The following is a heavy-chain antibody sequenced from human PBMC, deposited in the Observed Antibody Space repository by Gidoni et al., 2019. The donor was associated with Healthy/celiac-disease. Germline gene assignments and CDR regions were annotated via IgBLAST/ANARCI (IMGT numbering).Heavy chain of an antibody. J-gene: IGHJ4*02. CDR1: GFSISTRGVG. Sequence: QITLKESGPRLVKPTQTLTLTCTFPGFSISTRGVGGGWIRQPPGKALEWLALIYWDDDKRYSPSLKSRLTITKDSSKNQVVLTMTNMDPVDTATYYCAHLYGPRSSFDYWGQGTLVTVSS. CDR2: IYWDDDK. V-gene: IGHV2-5*02. D-gene: IGHD3-10*01. CDR3: AHLYGPRSSFDY.